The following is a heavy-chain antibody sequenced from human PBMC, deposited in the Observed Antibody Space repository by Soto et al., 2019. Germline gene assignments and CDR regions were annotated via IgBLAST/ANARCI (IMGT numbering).Heavy chain of an antibody. J-gene: IGHJ6*02. V-gene: IGHV1-69*02. D-gene: IGHD3-9*01. Sequence: SVKVSCKASGGTFSSYTISWVRQAPGQGLEWMGRIIPILGIANYAQKFQGRVTITADKSTSTAYMELSSLRSEDTAVYYCARGYYDILTGPLSSYYYYGMDVWGQGTTVTVSS. CDR1: GGTFSSYT. CDR3: ARGYYDILTGPLSSYYYYGMDV. CDR2: IIPILGIA.